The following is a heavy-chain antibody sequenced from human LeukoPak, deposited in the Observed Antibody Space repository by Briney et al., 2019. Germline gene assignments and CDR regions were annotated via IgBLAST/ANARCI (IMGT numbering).Heavy chain of an antibody. CDR3: ARVLREWLLFGWFDP. CDR2: IRFTGSTI. V-gene: IGHV3-21*04. Sequence: GGSLRLSCAASGFAFSSYSMNWVRQAPGRGLEWVSSIRFTGSTIYYADSVKGRFTISRDNAKNSLYLQMNSLRAEDTAVYYCARVLREWLLFGWFDPWGQGTLVTVSS. D-gene: IGHD3-3*01. J-gene: IGHJ5*02. CDR1: GFAFSSYS.